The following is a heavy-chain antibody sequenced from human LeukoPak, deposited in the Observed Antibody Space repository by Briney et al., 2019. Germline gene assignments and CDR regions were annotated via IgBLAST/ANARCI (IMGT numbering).Heavy chain of an antibody. Sequence: GGSLRLSCAASGFTFSSYWMSWVRQAPGKGLEWVANIKQDGSEKYYVDSAKGRFTVSRDNAKNSLYLQMNSLRAEDTAVCYCARLYYDFWSGYYLANYFDYWGQGTLVTVSS. CDR2: IKQDGSEK. D-gene: IGHD3-3*01. J-gene: IGHJ4*02. V-gene: IGHV3-7*01. CDR3: ARLYYDFWSGYYLANYFDY. CDR1: GFTFSSYW.